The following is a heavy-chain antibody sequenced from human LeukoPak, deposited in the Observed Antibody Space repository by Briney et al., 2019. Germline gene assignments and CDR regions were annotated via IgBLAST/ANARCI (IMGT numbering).Heavy chain of an antibody. V-gene: IGHV3-23*01. J-gene: IGHJ4*02. CDR1: GFTFSSYA. CDR2: ISGSGGST. D-gene: IGHD6-13*01. Sequence: GGSLRLSCGASGFTFSSYAMSWVRQAPGKGREWVSAISGSGGSTYYADSVKGRFTISRDNSKNTLYLQMTSLRAEDTAVYYCAKSMAFSAAAASFHYWGQGTLVTDSS. CDR3: AKSMAFSAAAASFHY.